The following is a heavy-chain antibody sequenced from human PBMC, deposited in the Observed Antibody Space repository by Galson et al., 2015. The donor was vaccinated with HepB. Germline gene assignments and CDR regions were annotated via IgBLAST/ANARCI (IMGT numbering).Heavy chain of an antibody. CDR3: TRIYPLRGYCTDGSCYPYYIDY. D-gene: IGHD2-15*01. CDR1: GYSFTSYW. CDR2: IYPADSDT. V-gene: IGHV5-51*03. J-gene: IGHJ4*02. Sequence: QSGAEVKEPGDSLKISCKGSGYSFTSYWIGWVRQMPGKGLEWMGIIYPADSDTRYSPSFQGQVTISADKSIRAAYLQWSSLQASDTAIYYCTRIYPLRGYCTDGSCYPYYIDYWGQGTPLTVSS.